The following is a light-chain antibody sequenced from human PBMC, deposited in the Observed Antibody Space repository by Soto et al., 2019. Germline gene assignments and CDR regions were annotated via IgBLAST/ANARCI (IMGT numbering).Light chain of an antibody. V-gene: IGLV2-8*01. CDR3: TSNAVSNKSGYV. Sequence: QSALTQPPSASGSPGQSVTISCTGTSSDVGGYNYVSWYQQHPGKAPKLMIYEVNKRPSGVPDRFSGSQSGNTASLTVSGLQAEDVGFYYCTSNAVSNKSGYVFGT. CDR2: EVN. CDR1: SSDVGGYNY. J-gene: IGLJ1*01.